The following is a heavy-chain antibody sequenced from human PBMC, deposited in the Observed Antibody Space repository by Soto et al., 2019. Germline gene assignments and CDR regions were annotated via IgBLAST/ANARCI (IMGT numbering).Heavy chain of an antibody. J-gene: IGHJ4*02. D-gene: IGHD5-18*01. V-gene: IGHV3-30*18. CDR3: AKLVDTAMASSCY. Sequence: PGGSLRLSCAASGFTFSSYGMRWVRQAPGKGLEWVAVISYDGSNKYYADSVKGRFTISRDNSKNTLYLQMNSLRAEDTAVYYCAKLVDTAMASSCYWGQGTLVTVSS. CDR1: GFTFSSYG. CDR2: ISYDGSNK.